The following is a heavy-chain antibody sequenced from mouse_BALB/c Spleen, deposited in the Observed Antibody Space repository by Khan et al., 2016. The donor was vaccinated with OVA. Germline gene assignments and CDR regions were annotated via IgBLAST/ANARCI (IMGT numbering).Heavy chain of an antibody. CDR2: IYPGSGST. CDR1: GYTFTDYV. D-gene: IGHD2-4*01. V-gene: IGHV1-77*01. CDR3: ARTYDYHYAMDY. Sequence: QMQLEESGPELVKPGASVKMSCKASGYTFTDYVISWVKQRTGQGLEWIGEIYPGSGSTYYNEKFKGKATLTADKSSNTAYMQLSSLTSEDSAVYFCARTYDYHYAMDYWGQGTSVTGSS. J-gene: IGHJ4*01.